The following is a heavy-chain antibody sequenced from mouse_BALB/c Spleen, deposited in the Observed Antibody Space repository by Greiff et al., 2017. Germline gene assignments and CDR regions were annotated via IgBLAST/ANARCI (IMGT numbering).Heavy chain of an antibody. CDR2: NDPANGNT. CDR1: GFNIKDTY. V-gene: IGHV14-3*02. J-gene: IGHJ2*01. CDR3: ADGYPSSY. D-gene: IGHD2-3*01. Sequence: VQLKESGAELVKPGASVKLSCTASGFNIKDTYMHWVKQRPEQGLEWIGRNDPANGNTKYDPKFQGKATITADTSSNTAYLQLSSLTSEDTAVYYCADGYPSSYWGQGTTLTVSS.